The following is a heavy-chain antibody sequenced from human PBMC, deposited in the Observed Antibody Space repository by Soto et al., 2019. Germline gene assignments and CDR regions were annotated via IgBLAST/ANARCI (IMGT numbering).Heavy chain of an antibody. CDR1: GFTFSSYS. J-gene: IGHJ4*02. D-gene: IGHD1-1*01. V-gene: IGHV3-21*01. CDR3: ASTYELERHFDY. Sequence: GGSLRLSCAASGFTFSSYSMNWVRQAPGKGLEWVSSISSSSSYIYYADSVKGRFTISRDNAKNSLYLQMNSLRAEDTAVYYCASTYELERHFDYWGQGTLVTVSS. CDR2: ISSSSSYI.